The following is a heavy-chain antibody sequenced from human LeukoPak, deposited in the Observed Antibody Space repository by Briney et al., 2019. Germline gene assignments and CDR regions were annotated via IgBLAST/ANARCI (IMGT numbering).Heavy chain of an antibody. CDR1: GFTFNNFG. CDR3: VKGRYTGSSFFDY. D-gene: IGHD3-10*01. CDR2: ISYDGSKK. Sequence: GGSLRLSCAASGFTFNNFGMHWDRQAPGKGLEWVALISYDGSKKYYSESVEGRFTISRDNSKNTLSLQMNSLRPEATAVYHCVKGRYTGSSFFDYWGQGTLVTVSS. V-gene: IGHV3-30*18. J-gene: IGHJ4*02.